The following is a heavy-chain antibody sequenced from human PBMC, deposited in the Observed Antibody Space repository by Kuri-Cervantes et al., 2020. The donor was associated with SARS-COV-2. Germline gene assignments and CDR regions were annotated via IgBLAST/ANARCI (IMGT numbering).Heavy chain of an antibody. CDR3: AKLSTSLGIAAAVIDY. CDR1: GFTFSSYG. CDR2: IWYDGSNK. V-gene: IGHV3-33*06. Sequence: GESLKISCAASGFTFSSYGMHWVRQAPGKGLEWVAVIWYDGSNKYYADSVKGRFTISRDNSKNTLYLQMNSLRAEDTAVYYCAKLSTSLGIAAAVIDYWGQGTLVTVSS. D-gene: IGHD6-13*01. J-gene: IGHJ4*02.